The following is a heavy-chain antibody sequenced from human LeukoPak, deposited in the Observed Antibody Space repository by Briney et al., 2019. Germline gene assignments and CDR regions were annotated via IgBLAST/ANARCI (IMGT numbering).Heavy chain of an antibody. Sequence: PSETLSLTCTVSGGSISRYYWCWLRQPPGNELAWIGYIYYIGSPNYNPSLNSRVTISVDTSKSQFSLKLSSVTAADTATYYCARSNGWYYFDYWGQGTLVTVSS. CDR1: GGSISRYY. J-gene: IGHJ4*02. CDR3: ARSNGWYYFDY. D-gene: IGHD6-19*01. CDR2: IYYIGSP. V-gene: IGHV4-59*01.